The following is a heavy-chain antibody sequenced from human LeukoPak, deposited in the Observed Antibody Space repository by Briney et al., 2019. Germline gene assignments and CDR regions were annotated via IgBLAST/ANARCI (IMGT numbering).Heavy chain of an antibody. D-gene: IGHD3-10*01. Sequence: GESLNISCKGSGYSFTNYWIAWVRQMPGRGLEWMGIIYPGDSNTRYSPSFKAHVTISADKSISTAYLQWSSLRASDTAMYYCARGFGEQYSMDVWGQGTTVTVSS. CDR3: ARGFGEQYSMDV. CDR1: GYSFTNYW. CDR2: IYPGDSNT. V-gene: IGHV5-51*03. J-gene: IGHJ6*02.